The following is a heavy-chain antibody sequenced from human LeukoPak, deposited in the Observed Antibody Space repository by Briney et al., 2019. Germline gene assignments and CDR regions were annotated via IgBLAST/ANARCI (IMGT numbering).Heavy chain of an antibody. Sequence: ASVKVSCKASGGTFSSYAISWVRQAPGQGLEWMGGIIPIFGTANYAQRFQGRATITADESTSTAYMELSSLRSEDTAVYYCARDRGIAVADPYGMDVWGQGTTVTVSS. V-gene: IGHV1-69*13. CDR3: ARDRGIAVADPYGMDV. CDR1: GGTFSSYA. CDR2: IIPIFGTA. J-gene: IGHJ6*02. D-gene: IGHD6-19*01.